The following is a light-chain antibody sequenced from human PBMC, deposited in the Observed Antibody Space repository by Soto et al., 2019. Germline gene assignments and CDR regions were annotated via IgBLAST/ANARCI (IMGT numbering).Light chain of an antibody. J-gene: IGLJ1*01. CDR1: SSDFGGYNY. CDR2: DVS. CDR3: SSYAKSYTLYV. V-gene: IGLV2-14*01. Sequence: QSALTQPASVSASPGQSITISCTGTSSDFGGYNYVSWYQQQPGKAPKLMIYDVSHRPSGVSNRFAGSKSGNTASLTISGLQAEDEADYYCSSYAKSYTLYVFGTGTKVTVL.